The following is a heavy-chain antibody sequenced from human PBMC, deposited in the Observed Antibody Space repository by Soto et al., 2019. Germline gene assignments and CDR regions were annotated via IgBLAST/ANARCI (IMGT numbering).Heavy chain of an antibody. CDR2: ITGSCADT. D-gene: IGHD2-15*01. CDR3: AECGASNTCIPTGFDP. Sequence: GGSLRLSCAVSGFRFSDYAMAWVRQAPGKGLEYVSSITGSCADTYYAQSVRGRFTIYRDNFRDTLYVQMNSLRAEDTAMYYCAECGASNTCIPTGFDPWGPGTLVTVSS. V-gene: IGHV3-23*01. J-gene: IGHJ5*02. CDR1: GFRFSDYA.